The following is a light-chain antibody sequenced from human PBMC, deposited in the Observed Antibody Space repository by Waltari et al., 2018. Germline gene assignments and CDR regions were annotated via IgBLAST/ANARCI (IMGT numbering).Light chain of an antibody. CDR2: DVS. CDR1: SSAGVEYRL. V-gene: IGLV2-14*03. CDR3: SYYPDTHTPVV. Sequence: QSALTQPASVSGSPGQSVTISCTGVSSAGVEYRLTSWFRQHPGKAPKLILYDVSNRASDISNRFSGYKSGNTASLTISRLQADDEADYFCSYYPDTHTPVVFGGGTKLTV. J-gene: IGLJ2*01.